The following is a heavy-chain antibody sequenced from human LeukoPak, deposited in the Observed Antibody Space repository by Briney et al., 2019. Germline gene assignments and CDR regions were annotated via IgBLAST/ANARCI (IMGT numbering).Heavy chain of an antibody. J-gene: IGHJ4*02. V-gene: IGHV3-53*01. CDR3: ARDTRRSVFDSTGYHSHTEYYFDS. D-gene: IGHD3-22*01. Sequence: PGGSLRLSCAVSGFSFSRNYISWVRQAPGKGLEWVSVIYSGGTTYYSDSVKGRFTISRDDSQNSVFLQLNNLRPEDTAVYYCARDTRRSVFDSTGYHSHTEYYFDSWGQGTLVTVSS. CDR2: IYSGGTT. CDR1: GFSFSRNY.